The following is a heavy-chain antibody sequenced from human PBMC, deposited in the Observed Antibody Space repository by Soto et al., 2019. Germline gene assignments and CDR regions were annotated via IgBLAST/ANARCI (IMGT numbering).Heavy chain of an antibody. Sequence: PSETLSLTCTVSGGSISTYYWSWIRQPPGKGLEWIGYIYYSGSTNYNPSLKSRVTISVDTSKNQFSLKLSSMTAADTAVYYCARRESGYQESSDDGWFDPWGQGTLVTVSS. CDR3: ARRESGYQESSDDGWFDP. J-gene: IGHJ5*02. V-gene: IGHV4-59*08. D-gene: IGHD3-22*01. CDR1: GGSISTYY. CDR2: IYYSGST.